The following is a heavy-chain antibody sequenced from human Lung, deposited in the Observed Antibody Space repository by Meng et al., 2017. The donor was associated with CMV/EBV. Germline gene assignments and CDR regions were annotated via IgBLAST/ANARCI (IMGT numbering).Heavy chain of an antibody. CDR1: GFTFSSYS. J-gene: IGHJ4*02. V-gene: IGHV3-21*01. D-gene: IGHD4-11*01. CDR2: ISSSSSYI. CDR3: ARATGGDY. Sequence: GRSLRLSCAVSGFTFSSYSMNWVRQAPGKGLEWVSSISSSSSYIYYADSVKGRFTISRDNAKNPLYLQMNSLRAEDTAVYYCARATGGDYWGQGTLVTVSS.